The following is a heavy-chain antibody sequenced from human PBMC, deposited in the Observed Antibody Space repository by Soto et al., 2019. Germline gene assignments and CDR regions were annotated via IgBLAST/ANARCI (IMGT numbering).Heavy chain of an antibody. CDR1: GFSVSNNY. V-gene: IGHV3-53*01. J-gene: IGHJ4*02. Sequence: EVQLVESGGGLSQPGGSLRLSCAVSGFSVSNNYMSWVRQAPGKGLEWVSVIYTGDSTYYADSVKGRFTISRDHFMNTLYLQMNSLRVEATAVYYCARSPHSSGDSWGQGTLVTVSS. D-gene: IGHD6-19*01. CDR2: IYTGDST. CDR3: ARSPHSSGDS.